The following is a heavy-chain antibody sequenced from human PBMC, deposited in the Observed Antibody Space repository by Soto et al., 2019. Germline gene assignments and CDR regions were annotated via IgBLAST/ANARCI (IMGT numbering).Heavy chain of an antibody. V-gene: IGHV4-59*01. CDR2: IYYSGST. D-gene: IGHD4-17*01. CDR3: ARESVTTRSCYFDY. Sequence: PSETLSLTCTVSGGSISSYYWSWIRQPPGKGLEWIGYIYYSGSTNYNPSLKSRVTISVDTSKNQFSLKLSSVTAADTAVYYCARESVTTRSCYFDYWGQGTLVTVSS. CDR1: GGSISSYY. J-gene: IGHJ4*02.